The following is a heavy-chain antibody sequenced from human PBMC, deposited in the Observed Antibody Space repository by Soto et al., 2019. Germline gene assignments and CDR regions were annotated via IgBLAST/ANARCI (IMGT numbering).Heavy chain of an antibody. CDR1: GFIFNNNW. D-gene: IGHD5-12*01. CDR2: INSDGSST. Sequence: VQLVESGGGLVQLGGSLRLSCAASGFIFNNNWMHWVRQAPGKGLVWVSRINSDGSSTNYADSVKGRFTISRDNAKNTLYLQMNSLRAEDTAVYYCATDGAATIIFDMWGQGTVVTV. V-gene: IGHV3-74*01. CDR3: ATDGAATIIFDM. J-gene: IGHJ3*02.